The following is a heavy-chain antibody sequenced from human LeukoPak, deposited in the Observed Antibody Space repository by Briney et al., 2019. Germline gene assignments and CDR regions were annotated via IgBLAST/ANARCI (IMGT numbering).Heavy chain of an antibody. CDR1: GFTFTTCS. D-gene: IGHD4-17*01. CDR3: ARGHTAVTRHFDF. J-gene: IGHJ4*02. Sequence: PGGSLRLSCEASGFTFTTCSMTWVRQAPGKGLEWVSIISSGSSAIFSADALKGRFTISRGDAKNLLYLDMNSLRAEDTAVYYCARGHTAVTRHFDFWGQGTLVTVSS. V-gene: IGHV3-21*01. CDR2: ISSGSSAI.